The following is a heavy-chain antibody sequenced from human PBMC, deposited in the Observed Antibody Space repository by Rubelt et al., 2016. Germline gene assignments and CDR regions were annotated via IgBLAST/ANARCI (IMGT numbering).Heavy chain of an antibody. CDR3: AIGPAKLDS. V-gene: IGHV6-1*01. Sequence: QVQLQQSGPGLVKPSQTLSLTCAISGDSVSSNSAAWNWIRQSPSRGLEWLGRTYYRSTWYNDYAVSVKSRITINQNDSTSLFTQQLNTVTAEDSAVYYCAIGPAKLDSWGQGTLVTVSS. J-gene: IGHJ5*01. CDR2: TYYRSTWYN. CDR1: GDSVSSNSAA.